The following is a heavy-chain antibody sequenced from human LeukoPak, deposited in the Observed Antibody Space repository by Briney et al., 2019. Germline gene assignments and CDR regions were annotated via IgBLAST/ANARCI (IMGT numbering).Heavy chain of an antibody. CDR1: GYTFTGYF. CDR2: INPSGGST. D-gene: IGHD2-21*02. CDR3: AQAVVTAIYYFDY. V-gene: IGHV1-46*01. J-gene: IGHJ4*02. Sequence: ASVKVSCKASGYTFTGYFMHWVRQAPGQGLEWMGIINPSGGSTNYAQKFQGRVTMTKDTSTSTVYMELSSLRSEDTAVYYCAQAVVTAIYYFDYWGQGTLVTVSS.